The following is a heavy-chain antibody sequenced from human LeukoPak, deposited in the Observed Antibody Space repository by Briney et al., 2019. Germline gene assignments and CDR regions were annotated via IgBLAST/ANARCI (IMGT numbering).Heavy chain of an antibody. CDR1: GFTFSSYA. V-gene: IGHV3-30-3*01. CDR3: ARGGAYYDFWSGYYNPDY. J-gene: IGHJ4*02. D-gene: IGHD3-3*01. Sequence: GGSLRLSCAASGFTFSSYAMHWVRQAPGKGLKWVAVISYDGSNKYYADSVKGRFTISRDNSKNTLYLQMNSLRAEDTAVYYCARGGAYYDFWSGYYNPDYWGQGTLVTVSS. CDR2: ISYDGSNK.